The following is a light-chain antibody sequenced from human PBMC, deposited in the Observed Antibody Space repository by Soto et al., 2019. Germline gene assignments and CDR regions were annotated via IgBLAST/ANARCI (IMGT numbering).Light chain of an antibody. CDR1: QSVSSN. Sequence: EIVMTQSPATLSVSPGERATLSCRASQSVSSNLAWYQQRVGQAPRLLIYGASTRATGIPARFSVSGSVTEFTLTISSLQSEDFAVSYGQQYNNWAPWTFGQGTKVEIK. CDR2: GAS. J-gene: IGKJ1*01. CDR3: QQYNNWAPWT. V-gene: IGKV3-15*01.